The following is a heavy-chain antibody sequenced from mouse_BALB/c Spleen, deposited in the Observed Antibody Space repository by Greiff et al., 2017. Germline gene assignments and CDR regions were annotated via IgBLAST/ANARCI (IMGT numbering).Heavy chain of an antibody. CDR3: ARENYAMDY. J-gene: IGHJ4*01. V-gene: IGHV1-67*01. Sequence: QVQLKESGPELVRPGVSVKISCKGSGYTFTDYAMHWVKQSHAKSLEWIGVISTYYGNTNYNQKFKGKATMTVDNSSSTAYMELARLTSEDSAIYYCARENYAMDYWGQGTSVTVSS. CDR1: GYTFTDYA. CDR2: ISTYYGNT.